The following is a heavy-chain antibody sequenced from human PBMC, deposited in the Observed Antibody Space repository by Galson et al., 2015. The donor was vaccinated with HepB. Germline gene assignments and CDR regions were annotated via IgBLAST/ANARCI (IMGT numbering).Heavy chain of an antibody. V-gene: IGHV7-4-1*02. Sequence: SVKVSCKASGYTFTSYAMNWVRQAPGQGLEWMGWINTNTGNPTYAQGFTGRFVFSLDTSVSTAYLQISSLKAEDTAVYYCARDSEPVLGYCSGGSCYIHWFDPWGQGTLVTVSS. CDR3: ARDSEPVLGYCSGGSCYIHWFDP. CDR1: GYTFTSYA. J-gene: IGHJ5*02. D-gene: IGHD2-15*01. CDR2: INTNTGNP.